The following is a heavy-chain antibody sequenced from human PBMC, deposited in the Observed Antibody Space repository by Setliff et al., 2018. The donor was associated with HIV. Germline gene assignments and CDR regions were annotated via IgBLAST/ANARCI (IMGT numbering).Heavy chain of an antibody. CDR1: SGSISPYY. CDR3: TTPQWLVPDAFDI. V-gene: IGHV4-59*08. D-gene: IGHD6-19*01. CDR2: IYYNGHT. Sequence: PSETLSLTCAVSSGSISPYYWSWIRQPPGRGLEWIGFIYYNGHTNYSPSLKSRVTISVDTSKNQFSLKLSSVTAADTAVYYCTTPQWLVPDAFDIWGQGTMVTVSS. J-gene: IGHJ3*02.